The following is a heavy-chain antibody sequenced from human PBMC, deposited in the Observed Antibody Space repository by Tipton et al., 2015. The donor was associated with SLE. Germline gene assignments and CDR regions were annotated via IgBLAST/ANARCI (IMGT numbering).Heavy chain of an antibody. CDR1: GFTFSTYW. J-gene: IGHJ4*02. Sequence: SLRLSCAASGFTFSTYWMSWVRQAPGKGLEWVANIKQDGREKFYVDSVRGRFTISRDNAKNSLYLQLNSLSAEDTAVYYCARDATFLHYFDSWGQGTLVTVSS. D-gene: IGHD2/OR15-2a*01. CDR3: ARDATFLHYFDS. V-gene: IGHV3-7*01. CDR2: IKQDGREK.